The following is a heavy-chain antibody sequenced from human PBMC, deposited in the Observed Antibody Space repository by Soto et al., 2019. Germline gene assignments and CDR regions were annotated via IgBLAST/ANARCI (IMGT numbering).Heavy chain of an antibody. V-gene: IGHV1-46*01. CDR2: INPSGGST. CDR3: ARDGYYDSSVYYYFDY. J-gene: IGHJ4*02. CDR1: GYTFTSYY. D-gene: IGHD3-22*01. Sequence: QVQLVQSGAEVKKPGASVKVSCKASGYTFTSYYMHWVRQAPGQGLEWMGIINPSGGSTSYAQKFGGRVTMTGDTSTSTVYMELSSLKSEDTAVYYWARDGYYDSSVYYYFDYGGQGTLVTVSS.